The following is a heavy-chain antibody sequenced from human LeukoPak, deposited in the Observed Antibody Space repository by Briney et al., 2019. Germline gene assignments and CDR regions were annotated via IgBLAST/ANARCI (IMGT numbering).Heavy chain of an antibody. J-gene: IGHJ4*02. CDR3: AKDVGFWSGYQYFDY. CDR2: ISGSGGST. D-gene: IGHD3-3*01. V-gene: IGHV3-23*01. CDR1: GFTFSSYA. Sequence: PGGSLRLSCAASGFTFSSYAMSWVRQAPGKGLEWVSAISGSGGSTYYADSVKGRFTISRDNSKNTLYLQMNSLRAEDTAVYYCAKDVGFWSGYQYFDYWGQGTLVTVSS.